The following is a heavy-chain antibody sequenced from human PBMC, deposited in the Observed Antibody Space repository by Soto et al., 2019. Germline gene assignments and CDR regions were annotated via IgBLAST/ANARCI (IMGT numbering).Heavy chain of an antibody. CDR1: GLSFSNYW. CDR3: ARGGLQHALDV. D-gene: IGHD6-13*01. J-gene: IGHJ6*02. V-gene: IGHV3-74*03. CDR2: VNNDGTDT. Sequence: PGGSLRLSCAASGLSFSNYWMYWVRQAPGKGLVWVSRVNNDGTDTTHADSVKGRFTISRDNAENTLYLQMNSLRAEDTAVYYCARGGLQHALDVWGQGSTVTVSS.